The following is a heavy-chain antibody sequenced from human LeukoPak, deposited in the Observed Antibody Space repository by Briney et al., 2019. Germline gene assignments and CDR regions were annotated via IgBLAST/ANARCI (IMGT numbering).Heavy chain of an antibody. J-gene: IGHJ6*02. CDR2: INPDTGAT. CDR3: TRDHCSYINGYEDYYYGMDV. V-gene: IGHV1-2*02. Sequence: GASVKSSCKASGYTFTGSYMHWGRQAPGQGLECIGWINPDTGATDIAQKFQGRVNMTRDTSISAAYMELSRLRSDDTAVYYCTRDHCSYINGYEDYYYGMDVWGQGTTVTVSS. CDR1: GYTFTGSY. D-gene: IGHD6-25*01.